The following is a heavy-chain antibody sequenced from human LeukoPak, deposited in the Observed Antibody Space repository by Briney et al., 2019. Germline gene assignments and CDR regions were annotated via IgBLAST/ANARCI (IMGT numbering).Heavy chain of an antibody. J-gene: IGHJ4*02. CDR2: ISGSDRST. D-gene: IGHD2-15*01. Sequence: GGSLRLSCAASGFTFSSYAMNWVRQAPGKGLEWVSTISGSDRSTYYADSVKGRFTISRDNSKNTLYLQMNSLRAEDTAVYYCAKSKVVAATMGRFDYWGQGTLVTVSS. CDR1: GFTFSSYA. CDR3: AKSKVVAATMGRFDY. V-gene: IGHV3-23*01.